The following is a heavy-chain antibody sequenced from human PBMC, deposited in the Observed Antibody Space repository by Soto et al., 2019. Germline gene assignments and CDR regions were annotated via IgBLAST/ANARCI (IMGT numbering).Heavy chain of an antibody. V-gene: IGHV1-18*04. Sequence: ASVKVSCKASGYTFTSYGISWVRQAPGQGLEWMGWISAYNGNTNYAQKLQGRVTMTTDTSTSTAYMELRSLRSDDTAVYYCARVPRTRTTVAQPKYWGQGTLVTVSS. CDR1: GYTFTSYG. CDR2: ISAYNGNT. D-gene: IGHD4-17*01. J-gene: IGHJ4*02. CDR3: ARVPRTRTTVAQPKY.